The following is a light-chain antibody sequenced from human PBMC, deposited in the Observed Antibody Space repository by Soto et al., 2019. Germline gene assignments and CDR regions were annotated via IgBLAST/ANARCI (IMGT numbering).Light chain of an antibody. V-gene: IGKV1-5*03. CDR2: KAS. CDR1: QSISSW. J-gene: IGKJ3*01. CDR3: QQYSGYPFT. Sequence: DIQMTQSPSTLSASVGDRVTITCRASQSISSWLAWYQQNQGKAPKLLIYKASSLESGVPSRFSGSGSGTEFTLTISSLQPDDFATYFCQQYSGYPFTFGPGTKVAIK.